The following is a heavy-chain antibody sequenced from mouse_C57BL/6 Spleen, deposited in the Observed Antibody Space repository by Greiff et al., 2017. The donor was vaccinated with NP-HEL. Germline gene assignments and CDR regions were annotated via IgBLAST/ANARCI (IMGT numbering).Heavy chain of an antibody. CDR2: IDPEDGET. Sequence: VQLKESGAELVKPGASVKLSCTASGFNITDYYMHWVKQRTEQGLEWIGRIDPEDGETKYAPKFQGKATITADTSSNTAYLQLSSLTSEDTAVYYCARGPSTMVTTWFSYWGQGTTLTVSS. J-gene: IGHJ2*01. CDR3: ARGPSTMVTTWFSY. CDR1: GFNITDYY. D-gene: IGHD2-2*01. V-gene: IGHV14-2*01.